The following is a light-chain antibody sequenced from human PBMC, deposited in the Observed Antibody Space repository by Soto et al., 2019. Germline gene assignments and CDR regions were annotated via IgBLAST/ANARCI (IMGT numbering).Light chain of an antibody. J-gene: IGLJ2*01. CDR3: QSYDFSLRGVF. V-gene: IGLV1-40*01. Sequence: QSVLTQPPSVSGAPGQRVTISCTGSSSNVGAGYDVHWYQQLPGKAPKLLIYGNTNRPSGVPDRFSGSQSGASASLAITGLRAEDEADYYGQSYDFSLRGVFFGGGTKLTVL. CDR2: GNT. CDR1: SSNVGAGYD.